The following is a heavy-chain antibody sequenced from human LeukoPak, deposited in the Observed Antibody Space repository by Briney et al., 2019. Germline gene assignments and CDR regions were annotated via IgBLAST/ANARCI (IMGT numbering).Heavy chain of an antibody. J-gene: IGHJ6*02. CDR2: INHSGST. D-gene: IGHD3-10*01. CDR3: ARGGITMVRGVYYYYYGMDV. Sequence: SETLSLTCAVYGGSFSGYYWSWIRQPPGKGLEWIGEINHSGSTNYNPSLKSRVTISVDTSKNQFSLKLSSVTAADTAVYYCARGGITMVRGVYYYYYGMDVRGQGTTVTVSS. CDR1: GGSFSGYY. V-gene: IGHV4-34*01.